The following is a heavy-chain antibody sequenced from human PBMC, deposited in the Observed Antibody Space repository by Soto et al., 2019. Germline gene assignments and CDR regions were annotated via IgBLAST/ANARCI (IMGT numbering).Heavy chain of an antibody. V-gene: IGHV1-69*01. Sequence: QVQLAQSGAEVKKRGSSVKVSCRVSGGTFNNYAISWVRQAPGEGLEWMGGIIPAFGTPKYAQRLQDRVTISADVYAATAYREWTSLRSDDTAVYYCARDTREITRVRGVIPYYIFHMDVWGAGTTVAGSS. CDR2: IIPAFGTP. D-gene: IGHD3-10*01. J-gene: IGHJ6*04. CDR3: ARDTREITRVRGVIPYYIFHMDV. CDR1: GGTFNNYA.